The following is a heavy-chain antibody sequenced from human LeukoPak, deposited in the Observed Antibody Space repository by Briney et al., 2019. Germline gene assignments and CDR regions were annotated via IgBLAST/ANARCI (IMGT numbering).Heavy chain of an antibody. V-gene: IGHV1-8*01. Sequence: ASVKVSCKASGYTFTSYDINWVRQATGQGLEWMGWMNPNSGNTGYAQKFQGRVTMTRNTSISTAYMELNSLRAEDTAVYYCTRDWGAYYHFFDYWGQGTLVTVSS. CDR3: TRDWGAYYHFFDY. CDR2: MNPNSGNT. J-gene: IGHJ4*02. D-gene: IGHD3-22*01. CDR1: GYTFTSYD.